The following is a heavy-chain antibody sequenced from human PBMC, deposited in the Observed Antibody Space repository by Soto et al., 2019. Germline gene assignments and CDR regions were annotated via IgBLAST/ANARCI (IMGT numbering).Heavy chain of an antibody. CDR2: LSNNGINT. V-gene: IGHV3-30-3*01. CDR3: AKGRSYYYYYGVDV. J-gene: IGHJ6*02. CDR1: GFTFSTYT. Sequence: PGGSLRLSCAASGFTFSTYTMHWVRQAPGKGLEWVAVLSNNGINTYYADSVKGRFTISRDNSKNTLYLQMNSLRAEDTALYYCAKGRSYYYYYGVDVWGQGTTVTVSS.